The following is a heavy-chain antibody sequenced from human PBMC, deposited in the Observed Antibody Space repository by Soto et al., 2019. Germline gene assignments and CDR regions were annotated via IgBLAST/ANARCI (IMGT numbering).Heavy chain of an antibody. Sequence: GGSLRLSCAASGFTFSTYGMNWVRQAPGKGLEWVSYISSSSSTIYYADSVKGRHTISRDNAKNSLYLQMNSLRDEDTAVYYCASRYCSDGGCYSSRWGRGTLVTVSS. V-gene: IGHV3-48*02. D-gene: IGHD2-15*01. CDR3: ASRYCSDGGCYSSR. CDR2: ISSSSSTI. J-gene: IGHJ4*02. CDR1: GFTFSTYG.